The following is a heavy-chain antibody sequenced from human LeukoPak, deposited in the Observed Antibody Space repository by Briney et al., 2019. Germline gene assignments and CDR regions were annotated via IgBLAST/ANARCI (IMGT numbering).Heavy chain of an antibody. J-gene: IGHJ4*02. D-gene: IGHD3-9*01. V-gene: IGHV1-18*01. CDR1: GYTFTSYG. CDR2: ISAYNGNT. CDR3: ARRGYDILTGYYDVDY. Sequence: ASVKVSCKASGYTFTSYGISWVRPAPGQGLEWMGWISAYNGNTNYAQKLQGRVTMTTDTSTSTAYMELRSLRSDDTAVYYWARRGYDILTGYYDVDYWGQGTLVTVSS.